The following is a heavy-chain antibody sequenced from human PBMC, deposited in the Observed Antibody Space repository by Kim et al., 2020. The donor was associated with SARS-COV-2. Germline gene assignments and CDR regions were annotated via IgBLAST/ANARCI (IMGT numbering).Heavy chain of an antibody. CDR3: ARGKIAAAAAVKKHYFDY. CDR2: IYYSGST. D-gene: IGHD6-13*01. V-gene: IGHV4-39*01. CDR1: GGSISSSSYY. J-gene: IGHJ4*02. Sequence: SETLSLTCTVSGGSISSSSYYWGWIRQPPGKGLEWIGSIYYSGSTYYNPSLKSRVTISVDTSKNQFSLKLSSVTAADTAVYYCARGKIAAAAAVKKHYFDYWGQGTLVTVSS.